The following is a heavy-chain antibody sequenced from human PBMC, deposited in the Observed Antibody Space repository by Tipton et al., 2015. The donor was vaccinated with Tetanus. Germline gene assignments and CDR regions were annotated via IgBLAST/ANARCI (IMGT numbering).Heavy chain of an antibody. V-gene: IGHV4-30-4*01. CDR1: GGSISSGDYY. CDR2: IYYSGST. CDR3: AREGYYDSSGEIDY. D-gene: IGHD3-22*01. Sequence: TLSLTCTVSGGSISSGDYYWSWIRQSPGKGLEWIGYIYYSGSTYYNPSLKSRVTISVDTSKNQFSLKLSSVTAADTAVYYCAREGYYDSSGEIDYWGQGTLVTVSS. J-gene: IGHJ4*02.